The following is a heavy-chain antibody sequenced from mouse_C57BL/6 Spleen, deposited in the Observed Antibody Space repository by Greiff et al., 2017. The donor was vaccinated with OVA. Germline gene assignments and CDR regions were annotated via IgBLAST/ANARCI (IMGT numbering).Heavy chain of an antibody. CDR1: GYTFTSYW. Sequence: VQLQQPGAELVRPGSSVKLSCKASGYTFTSYWMHWVKQRPIQGLEWIGNIDPSDRENHYNQKFKDKATLTVDKSSSTAYMQLSSLTSEDSAVYYCARSKAMDYWGQGTSVTVSS. V-gene: IGHV1-52*01. CDR3: ARSKAMDY. CDR2: IDPSDREN. J-gene: IGHJ4*01.